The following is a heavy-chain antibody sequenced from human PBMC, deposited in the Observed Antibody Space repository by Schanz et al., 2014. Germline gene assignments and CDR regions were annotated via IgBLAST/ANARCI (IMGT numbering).Heavy chain of an antibody. D-gene: IGHD3-3*02. J-gene: IGHJ6*02. V-gene: IGHV3-11*01. Sequence: QVQLVESGGGLVKPGGSLRLSCAASGFIFNDYYMNWLRQAPGKGLEWLSYISRDGTTSYYADSVKGRFTISRDNAKNSLYLEMTSLRGEDTAVYYCARDKDVISTHFYSPFYFYVMDVWGQGTTVTVSS. CDR1: GFIFNDYY. CDR2: ISRDGTTS. CDR3: ARDKDVISTHFYSPFYFYVMDV.